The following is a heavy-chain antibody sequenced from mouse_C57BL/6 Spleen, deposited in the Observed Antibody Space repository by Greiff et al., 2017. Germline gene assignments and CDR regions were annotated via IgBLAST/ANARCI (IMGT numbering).Heavy chain of an antibody. V-gene: IGHV1-39*01. CDR1: GYSFTDYN. CDR2: INPNYGTT. Sequence: EVQLQQSGSELVKPGASVMISCKSSGYSFTDYNMNWVQQSNGKSLQWIGVINPNYGTTISNQKFKGTATLTVDQSSSTPYMQLNSLTSKDSAVYYCARSKATGGYFDYWGQGTTLTVSS. D-gene: IGHD3-2*02. J-gene: IGHJ2*01. CDR3: ARSKATGGYFDY.